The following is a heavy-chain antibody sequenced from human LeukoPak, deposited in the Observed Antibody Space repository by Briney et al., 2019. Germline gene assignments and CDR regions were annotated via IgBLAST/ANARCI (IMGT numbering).Heavy chain of an antibody. J-gene: IGHJ3*02. CDR3: ANGGPTYYDFWSGYYTGPHAFDI. Sequence: GGSLRLSCAASGFTFSSYGMHWVRQAPGKGLEWVAVIWYDGSNKYYADSVKGRFTISRDNSKNTLYLQMNSLRAEDTAVYYCANGGPTYYDFWSGYYTGPHAFDIWGQGTMVTVSS. V-gene: IGHV3-33*06. D-gene: IGHD3-3*01. CDR2: IWYDGSNK. CDR1: GFTFSSYG.